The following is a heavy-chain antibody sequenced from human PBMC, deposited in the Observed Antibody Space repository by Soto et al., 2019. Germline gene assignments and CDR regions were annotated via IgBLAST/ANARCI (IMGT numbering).Heavy chain of an antibody. CDR2: IYYSGST. D-gene: IGHD4-17*01. Sequence: PSETLSLTCTVSGGSISSGGYYWSWIRQHPGKGLEWIGYIYYSGSTYYNPSLKSRVTISVDTSKNQFSLKLSSVTAADTAVYYCARDTVTADYYVYGMDVWGQGTTVTVSS. CDR1: GGSISSGGYY. V-gene: IGHV4-31*03. CDR3: ARDTVTADYYVYGMDV. J-gene: IGHJ6*02.